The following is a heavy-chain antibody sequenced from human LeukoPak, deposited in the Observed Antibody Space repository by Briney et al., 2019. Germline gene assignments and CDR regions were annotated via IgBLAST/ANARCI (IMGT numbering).Heavy chain of an antibody. CDR1: GYTFTSYG. Sequence: GASVKVSCKASGYTFTSYGISWVRQAPGQGPQWMGWINTDIGNPTYAHDFIGRYVFSLDSSVSTAYLEISSLKSEDTAVYYCARDSRGAGTGLDRWGQGTLVTVSS. CDR3: ARDSRGAGTGLDR. CDR2: INTDIGNP. V-gene: IGHV7-4-1*02. J-gene: IGHJ4*02. D-gene: IGHD3-9*01.